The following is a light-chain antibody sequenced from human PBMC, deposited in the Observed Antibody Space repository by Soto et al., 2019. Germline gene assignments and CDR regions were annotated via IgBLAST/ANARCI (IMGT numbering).Light chain of an antibody. J-gene: IGLJ1*01. V-gene: IGLV2-14*01. Sequence: QSALTQPASVSGSPGQSITISCTGTSSDVGGSNYVSWYQQLPGKAPKLMIYDVSDRPSGVSNRFSGSKSGNTASLTISGLQAEDEADYYCSSYTSSSLYVFGTETQLTVL. CDR3: SSYTSSSLYV. CDR2: DVS. CDR1: SSDVGGSNY.